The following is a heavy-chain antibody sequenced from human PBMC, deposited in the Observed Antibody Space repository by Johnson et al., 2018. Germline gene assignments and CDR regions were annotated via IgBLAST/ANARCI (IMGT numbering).Heavy chain of an antibody. CDR2: IYYSGST. J-gene: IGHJ6*02. CDR3: ASSMANYDYVWGSYRSYYYYGMDV. Sequence: QVQLQESGPGLVKPSETLSLTCTVSGGSISSYYWSWIRQPPGKGLEWIGYIYYSGSTNYNPSLKSRVTISVDTSKNQFSLKLGSVTAADTAVYYCASSMANYDYVWGSYRSYYYYGMDVWGQGTTVTVSS. D-gene: IGHD3-16*02. CDR1: GGSISSYY. V-gene: IGHV4-59*01.